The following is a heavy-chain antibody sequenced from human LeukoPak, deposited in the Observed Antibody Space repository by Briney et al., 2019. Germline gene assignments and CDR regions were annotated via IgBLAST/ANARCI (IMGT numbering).Heavy chain of an antibody. J-gene: IGHJ4*02. D-gene: IGHD4-23*01. V-gene: IGHV3-48*01. CDR3: ARDYDVGGGNHERNFDY. CDR2: ISSDSSTI. CDR1: GFTFRSYD. Sequence: GGSLRLSCAASGFTFRSYDFNWVRQAPGKGLEWVSYISSDSSTIYYADSVKGRFTISRDNSKNTLYLQMNSLRAEDTAVYYCARDYDVGGGNHERNFDYWGQGTLVTVSS.